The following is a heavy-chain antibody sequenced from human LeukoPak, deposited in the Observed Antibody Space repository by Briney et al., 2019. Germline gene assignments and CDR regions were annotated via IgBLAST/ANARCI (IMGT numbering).Heavy chain of an antibody. Sequence: SETLSLTCAVYGGSFSGYYWSWIRQPPGKGLEWIGEINHSGSTNYNPSLKSRVTISVDTSKNQFSLKLSSVTAADTAVYYCARGKISYYDFWSGFPHHYYFDYWGQGTLVTVSS. J-gene: IGHJ4*02. V-gene: IGHV4-34*01. CDR3: ARGKISYYDFWSGFPHHYYFDY. CDR1: GGSFSGYY. D-gene: IGHD3-3*01. CDR2: INHSGST.